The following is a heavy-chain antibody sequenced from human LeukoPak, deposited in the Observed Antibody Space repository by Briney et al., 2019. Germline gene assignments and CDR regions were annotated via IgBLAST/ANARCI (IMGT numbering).Heavy chain of an antibody. V-gene: IGHV1-46*01. CDR1: GYTFTNYY. D-gene: IGHD2-8*02. CDR2: ISPSGGST. CDR3: ASRSTPGGDAFDI. Sequence: ASVKVSCKASGYTFTNYYIHWVRQAPGQGLEWMGMISPSGGSTTDAQKFQGRVTMTRDTSTSTVYMELSSLRSEDTAVYYCASRSTPGGDAFDIWGQGTMVTVSS. J-gene: IGHJ3*02.